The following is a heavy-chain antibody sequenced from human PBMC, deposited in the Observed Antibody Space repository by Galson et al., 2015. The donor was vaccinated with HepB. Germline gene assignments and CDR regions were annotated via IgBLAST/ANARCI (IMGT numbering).Heavy chain of an antibody. Sequence: SLRLSCAASGLTFSSYSMNWVRQAPGKGLEWVSSISSSSSYIYYADSVKGRFTISRDNAKNSLYLQVNSLRAEDTAVYYCARDEVGGTPAVAGYLDFWGQGTLVTVSS. CDR3: ARDEVGGTPAVAGYLDF. D-gene: IGHD6-19*01. CDR2: ISSSSSYI. V-gene: IGHV3-21*01. J-gene: IGHJ4*02. CDR1: GLTFSSYS.